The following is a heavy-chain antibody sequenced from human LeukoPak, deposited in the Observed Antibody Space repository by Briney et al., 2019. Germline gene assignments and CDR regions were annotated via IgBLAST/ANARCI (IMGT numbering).Heavy chain of an antibody. D-gene: IGHD3-3*01. Sequence: GGSLRLSCAASGFTFNTYSMNWVRQAPGKGLEWVSSSSVSSAYIYYADSLKGRFTVSRDNAKNSLYLQMNSLRVEDTAVYYCARGHFGLEWLLDYWGQGTLVTVSS. CDR1: GFTFNTYS. CDR2: SSVSSAYI. J-gene: IGHJ4*02. V-gene: IGHV3-21*01. CDR3: ARGHFGLEWLLDY.